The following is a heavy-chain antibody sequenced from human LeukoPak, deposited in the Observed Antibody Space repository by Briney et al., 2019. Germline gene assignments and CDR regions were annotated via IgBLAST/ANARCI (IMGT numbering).Heavy chain of an antibody. J-gene: IGHJ4*02. CDR2: IYYSGST. CDR1: GGSISSGGYY. V-gene: IGHV4-39*01. CDR3: ARVGVFGVVSDS. Sequence: SETLSLTCTVSGGSISSGGYYWSWIRQPPGKGLEWIGSIYYSGSTYYSPSLKSRVTISVDTSKIQFSLRLSSVTAADTAVYYCARVGVFGVVSDSWGQGILVTVSS. D-gene: IGHD3-3*01.